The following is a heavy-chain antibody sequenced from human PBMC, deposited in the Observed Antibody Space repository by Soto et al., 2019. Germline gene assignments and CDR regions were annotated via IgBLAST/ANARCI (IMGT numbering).Heavy chain of an antibody. CDR3: ARISGNYYGSGSYSLDY. J-gene: IGHJ4*02. D-gene: IGHD3-10*01. CDR2: IYIDGRS. Sequence: QVQLQESGPGLVKPSETLSLTCTVSGVSIRSYYWSWIRQAAGKGLEWMGRIYIDGRSNYNPSLKSRVTMSVDTSKNQFSLKLSSVTAADTAVYYCARISGNYYGSGSYSLDYWGQGTLVTVSS. V-gene: IGHV4-4*07. CDR1: GVSIRSYY.